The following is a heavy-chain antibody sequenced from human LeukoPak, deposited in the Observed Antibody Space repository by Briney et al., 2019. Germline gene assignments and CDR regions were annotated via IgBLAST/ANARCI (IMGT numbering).Heavy chain of an antibody. CDR2: ISTYNGYT. CDR3: ARGFPPRIYYDSSGYYSYYFDY. CDR1: GYTFTNYG. J-gene: IGHJ4*02. D-gene: IGHD3-22*01. V-gene: IGHV1-18*01. Sequence: GASVKVSCKASGYTFTNYGISWVRQAPGQGLDWMGWISTYNGYTYYAQKLQGRVTMTTDTSTSTAYMELRSLRSDDTAVYYCARGFPPRIYYDSSGYYSYYFDYWGQGTLVTVSS.